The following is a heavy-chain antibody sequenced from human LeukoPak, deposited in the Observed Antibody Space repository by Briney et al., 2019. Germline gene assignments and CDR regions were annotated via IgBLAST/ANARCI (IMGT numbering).Heavy chain of an antibody. Sequence: PGGSLRLSCAASGFTFSSYGMNWVRQTPGKGLEWVSGIGGSGGYNTYYADSVRGRFTISRDNSKNTLYLQMNSLRAEDTAVYYCAKDPLGLGPLTFDYWGQGTLVTVSS. D-gene: IGHD3-10*01. CDR1: GFTFSSYG. J-gene: IGHJ4*02. CDR2: IGGSGGYNT. CDR3: AKDPLGLGPLTFDY. V-gene: IGHV3-23*01.